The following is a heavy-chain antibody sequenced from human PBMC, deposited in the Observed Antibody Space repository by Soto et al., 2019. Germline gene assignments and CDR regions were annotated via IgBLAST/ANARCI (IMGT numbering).Heavy chain of an antibody. V-gene: IGHV2-5*02. CDR1: GFSLTTIGVG. J-gene: IGHJ4*02. Sequence: SGPTLVNPTQTLTLTCTFSGFSLTTIGVGVGWIRQPPGQALEWLALIYWDDDKRYSPSLKSRLTITKDTSRNQVVLTMTNMDPVDTATYYCEHGWQLDQFDYWGQGTLVTVSS. CDR2: IYWDDDK. CDR3: EHGWQLDQFDY. D-gene: IGHD6-6*01.